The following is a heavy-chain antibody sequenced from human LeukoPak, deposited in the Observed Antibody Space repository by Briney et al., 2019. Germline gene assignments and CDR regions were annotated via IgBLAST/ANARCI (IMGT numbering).Heavy chain of an antibody. CDR1: GGSIRSSNYN. J-gene: IGHJ6*03. V-gene: IGHV4-39*07. Sequence: SETLSLTCTGSGGSIRSSNYNWGWIRQPPGKGLEWIGSIHYTGSTYHNPSLKSRVTISVDTSKNKFSLKLSSVTAADTALYYCARTGGSFYFYYYMDVWGKGTTVTISS. CDR2: IHYTGST. D-gene: IGHD1-26*01. CDR3: ARTGGSFYFYYYMDV.